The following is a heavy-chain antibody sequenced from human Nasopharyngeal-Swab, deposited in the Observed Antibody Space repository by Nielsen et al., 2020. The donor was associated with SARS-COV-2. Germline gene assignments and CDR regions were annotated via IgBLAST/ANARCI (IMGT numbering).Heavy chain of an antibody. Sequence: GGSLRLSCAASGFTFSSYDMHWVRQATGKGLEWVSAIGTAGDTYYPGSVKGRFIISRENARNTLYLQMNSLRAGDTAVYYCARAGRDYYDSGGYLVGYALDYWGQGTLVTVSS. V-gene: IGHV3-13*01. CDR2: IGTAGDT. D-gene: IGHD3-22*01. CDR1: GFTFSSYD. J-gene: IGHJ4*02. CDR3: ARAGRDYYDSGGYLVGYALDY.